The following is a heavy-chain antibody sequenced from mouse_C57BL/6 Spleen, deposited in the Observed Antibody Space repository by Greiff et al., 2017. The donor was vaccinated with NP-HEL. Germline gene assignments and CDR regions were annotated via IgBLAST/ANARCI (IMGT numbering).Heavy chain of an antibody. D-gene: IGHD2-5*01. CDR2: ISSGSSTI. J-gene: IGHJ4*01. CDR1: GFTFSDYG. CDR3: ARKGYSNCESAMDY. V-gene: IGHV5-17*01. Sequence: VQLQESGGGLVKPGGSLKLSCAASGFTFSDYGMHWVRQAPEKGLEWVAYISSGSSTIYYADTVKVRFTIFRDNAKNTLFLQLTSLRSEDTAMYYCARKGYSNCESAMDYWGQGTSVTVSS.